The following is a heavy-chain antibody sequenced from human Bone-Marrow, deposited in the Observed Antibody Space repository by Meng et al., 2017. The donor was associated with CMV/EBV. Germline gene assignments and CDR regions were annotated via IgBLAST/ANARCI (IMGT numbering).Heavy chain of an antibody. D-gene: IGHD1-26*01. CDR2: IYPSDSDA. J-gene: IGHJ4*02. CDR3: ARHGSIGSGSYRTPFDY. CDR1: YSFVHSW. Sequence: YSFVHSWIGWVRQMRGKGLGWMGLIYPSDSDARYSPSVQGQVTISVDKSSSIAYLQWSSLKASDTAIYYCARHGSIGSGSYRTPFDYWGQGTLVTVSS. V-gene: IGHV5-51*01.